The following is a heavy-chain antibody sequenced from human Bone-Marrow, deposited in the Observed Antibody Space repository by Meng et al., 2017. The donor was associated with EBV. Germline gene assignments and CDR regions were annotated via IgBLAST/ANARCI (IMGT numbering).Heavy chain of an antibody. CDR2: FHYTGST. V-gene: IGHV4-39*01. J-gene: IGHJ5*02. CDR3: ARPFPSWQSPRLDPFGA. D-gene: IGHD6-19*01. Sequence: SGPGQVNRSETFPPTCHVPCDTSSSFSSWGWIRQPPGRGLEWIGSFHYTGSTYYSPSLKSRVTVSIDTSKNQFSLRLTSVTAADTAVYYCARPFPSWQSPRLDPFGAWGQGTLVTVSS. CDR1: CDTSSSFSS.